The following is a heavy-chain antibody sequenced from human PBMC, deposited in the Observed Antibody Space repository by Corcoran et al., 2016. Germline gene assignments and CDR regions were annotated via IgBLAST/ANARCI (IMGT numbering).Heavy chain of an antibody. V-gene: IGHV5-51*01. CDR3: AGPAVGPGDYYYYGMDV. D-gene: IGHD1-26*01. CDR2: IYPGDSDT. J-gene: IGHJ6*02. CDR1: GYSFTSYW. Sequence: EVQLVQSGAEVKKPGESLKISCKGSGYSFTSYWIGWVRQMPGKGLEWMGIIYPGDSDTRYSPSFQGQVTISADKSSSTASLQWSSLKASDTAMYYWAGPAVGPGDYYYYGMDVWGQGTMVTVSS.